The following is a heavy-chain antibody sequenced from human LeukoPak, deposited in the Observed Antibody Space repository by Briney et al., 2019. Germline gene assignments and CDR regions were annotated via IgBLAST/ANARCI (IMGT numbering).Heavy chain of an antibody. J-gene: IGHJ4*02. D-gene: IGHD3-10*01. V-gene: IGHV1-8*02. CDR2: MNPNSGNT. CDR1: GYTFSSYD. Sequence: GGSVKVSCKASGYTFSSYDINWVRQAAGQGLEWMGWMNPNSGNTGYAQTFQGRVTMTRNTSISTAYMELSSLRSEDTAVYYCARAWRITMVRGVHYYFDSWGQGTLVTVSS. CDR3: ARAWRITMVRGVHYYFDS.